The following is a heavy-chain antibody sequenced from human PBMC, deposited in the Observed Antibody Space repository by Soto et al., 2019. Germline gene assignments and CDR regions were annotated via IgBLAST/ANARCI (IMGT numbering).Heavy chain of an antibody. CDR1: GFTFSSYW. J-gene: IGHJ4*02. D-gene: IGHD6-19*01. CDR2: IRQDGSDK. Sequence: EVQLVESGGGLVQPGGSLRLSCAASGFTFSSYWMSWVGQAPGKGLEWVANIRQDGSDKYYVDSVKGRFTISRDNSKNSLYLQMNSLRVEDTAVYYCASPQQWLGQRGDFDYWGQGTLVTVSS. V-gene: IGHV3-7*05. CDR3: ASPQQWLGQRGDFDY.